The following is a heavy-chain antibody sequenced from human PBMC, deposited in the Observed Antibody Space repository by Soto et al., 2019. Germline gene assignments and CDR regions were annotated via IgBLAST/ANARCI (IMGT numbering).Heavy chain of an antibody. CDR1: GFTVSSNY. CDR3: ARQGRAVSSYYFDY. CDR2: IYSDGST. Sequence: GGSLRLSCAASGFTVSSNYMSWGRQAPGKGLEWVSFIYSDGSTYYADSVKGRFTISRDNSKNTLYLQMSSLRAEDTAVYYCARQGRAVSSYYFDYWGQGTLVTVAS. V-gene: IGHV3-66*04. J-gene: IGHJ4*02. D-gene: IGHD3-10*01.